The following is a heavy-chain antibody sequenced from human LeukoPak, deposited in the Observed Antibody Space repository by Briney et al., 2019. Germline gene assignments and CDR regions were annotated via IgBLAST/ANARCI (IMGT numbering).Heavy chain of an antibody. V-gene: IGHV3-23*01. Sequence: GGSLRLSCAASGFTFSSYGMSWVRQAPGKGLEWVSAISGSGGSTYYADSVKGRFTISRDNSKNTLYLQMNSLRAEDTAVYYCARRFVNCSSTSCYLYYFDYWGQGTLVTVSS. D-gene: IGHD2-2*01. CDR1: GFTFSSYG. CDR2: ISGSGGST. J-gene: IGHJ4*02. CDR3: ARRFVNCSSTSCYLYYFDY.